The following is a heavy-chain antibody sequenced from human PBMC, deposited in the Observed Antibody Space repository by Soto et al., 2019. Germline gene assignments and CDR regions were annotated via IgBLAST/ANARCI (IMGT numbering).Heavy chain of an antibody. J-gene: IGHJ5*02. V-gene: IGHV4-30-2*01. CDR2: IYHSGST. Sequence: SETLSLTCAVSGGSISSGGYSWSWIRQPPGKRLEWIGYIYHSGSTNYNPSLKSRVTISVDTSKNQFSLKLSSVTAADTAVYYCARRIPALLYSSSWLPRSGWFDPWGQGTLVTVSS. CDR1: GGSISSGGYS. D-gene: IGHD6-13*01. CDR3: ARRIPALLYSSSWLPRSGWFDP.